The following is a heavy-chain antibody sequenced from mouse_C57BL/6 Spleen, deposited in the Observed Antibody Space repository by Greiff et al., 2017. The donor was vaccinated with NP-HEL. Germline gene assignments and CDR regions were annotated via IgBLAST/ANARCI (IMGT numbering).Heavy chain of an antibody. CDR2: INPSSGYT. J-gene: IGHJ3*01. CDR1: GYTFTSYT. Sequence: VQLQQSGAELARPGASVKMSCKASGYTFTSYTMHWVKQRPGQGLEWIGYINPSSGYTKYNQKFKDKSTLTADKSSSTAYMQLSSLTSEDSEVYYCARWTTVGAWFDYWGQGTLVTVSA. D-gene: IGHD1-1*01. CDR3: ARWTTVGAWFDY. V-gene: IGHV1-4*01.